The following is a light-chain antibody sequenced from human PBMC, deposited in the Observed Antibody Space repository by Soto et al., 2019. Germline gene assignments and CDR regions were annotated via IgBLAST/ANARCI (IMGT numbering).Light chain of an antibody. CDR3: QQSNSIPLT. CDR1: PSISSL. V-gene: IGKV1-39*01. J-gene: IGKJ1*01. CDR2: VVS. Sequence: DIQLTQSPSSLSSSRGDRVTLTCRASPSISSLLAWYQQKPETAPQLMIYVVSKLQSGLPTRFSGSGSGTDFPLTIRRLQPEYFAYYYWQQSNSIPLTFGQGTKVDIK.